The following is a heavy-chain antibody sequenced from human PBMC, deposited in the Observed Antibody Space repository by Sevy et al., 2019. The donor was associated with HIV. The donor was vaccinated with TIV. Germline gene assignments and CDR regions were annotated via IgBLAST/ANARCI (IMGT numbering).Heavy chain of an antibody. V-gene: IGHV3-15*01. CDR1: GFTFSNAW. J-gene: IGHJ4*02. CDR2: IKSKNDGETT. D-gene: IGHD3-22*01. Sequence: GGYLRLSCAVSGFTFSNAWMNWVRQAPGTGLQWVGLIKSKNDGETTDYAAPVKGRFTISRDDSKNTVYLQMNSLKTEDTARYYCATAPGYYDSSPFDYWGPGTLVTVSS. CDR3: ATAPGYYDSSPFDY.